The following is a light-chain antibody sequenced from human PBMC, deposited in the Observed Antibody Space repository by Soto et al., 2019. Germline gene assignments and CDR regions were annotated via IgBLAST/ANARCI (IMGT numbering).Light chain of an antibody. CDR2: EVS. CDR3: SSYTSSSTLAV. Sequence: QSALTQPRSVSGSPGQSVTLSCTGTSSDVGGYNYVSWYQQHPGKAPKLMIYEVSNRPSGVSNRFSGSKSGNTASLTISGLQAEDEADYYCSSYTSSSTLAVFGTGTKVTVL. V-gene: IGLV2-14*01. CDR1: SSDVGGYNY. J-gene: IGLJ1*01.